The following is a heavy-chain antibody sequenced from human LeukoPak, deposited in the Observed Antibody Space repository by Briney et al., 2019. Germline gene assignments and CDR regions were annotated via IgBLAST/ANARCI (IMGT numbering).Heavy chain of an antibody. D-gene: IGHD6-13*01. J-gene: IGHJ4*02. CDR3: ARAGGTSWADY. Sequence: GGSLRLSCAASRFTFSSYAMSWVRQAPGKGLEWVSAIIGSCGSTYYADSVKGRFTISRDNGKNSLYMQMNSLRVEDTAIYYCARAGGTSWADYWGQGTLVTVSP. V-gene: IGHV3-23*01. CDR1: RFTFSSYA. CDR2: IIGSCGST.